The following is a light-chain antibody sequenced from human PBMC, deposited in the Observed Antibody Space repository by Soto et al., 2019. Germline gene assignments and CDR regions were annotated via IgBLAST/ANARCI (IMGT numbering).Light chain of an antibody. V-gene: IGKV1-13*02. CDR1: QVISHY. CDR2: DAS. J-gene: IGKJ1*01. Sequence: IQMTQSPSSLSASVGDRVTIICRASQVISHYLAWYQQKPGKVPKLLIHDASSLESGVPSRFSGSGSGTEFTLTISSLQPDDFATYYCQQYNSYSFGQGTKVDIK. CDR3: QQYNSYS.